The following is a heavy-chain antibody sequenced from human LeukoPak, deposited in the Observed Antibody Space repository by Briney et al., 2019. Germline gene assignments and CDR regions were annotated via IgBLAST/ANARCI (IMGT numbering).Heavy chain of an antibody. CDR3: ARERLGMAFDI. V-gene: IGHV4-30-2*01. D-gene: IGHD3-10*01. CDR1: GGSISSGGYY. J-gene: IGHJ3*02. CDR2: IYHSGST. Sequence: SETLSLTCTVSGGSISSGGYYWSWIRQPPGKGLEWIGYIYHSGSTYYNPSLKSRVTISVDRSKNQFSLKLSSVTAADTAVYYCARERLGMAFDIWGQGTMVTVSS.